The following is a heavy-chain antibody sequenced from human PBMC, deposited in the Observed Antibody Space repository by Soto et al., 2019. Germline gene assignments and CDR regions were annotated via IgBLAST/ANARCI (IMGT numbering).Heavy chain of an antibody. CDR1: GGSFSGYY. J-gene: IGHJ5*02. CDR3: AVSLGGSYNWFDP. CDR2: INHSGST. Sequence: SETLSLTCAVYGGSFSGYYWSWIRQPPGKGLEWIGEINHSGSTNYNPSLKSRVTISVDTSKNQFSLKLSSVTAADTAVYYCAVSLGGSYNWFDPWGQGTLVTVSS. V-gene: IGHV4-34*01. D-gene: IGHD3-16*01.